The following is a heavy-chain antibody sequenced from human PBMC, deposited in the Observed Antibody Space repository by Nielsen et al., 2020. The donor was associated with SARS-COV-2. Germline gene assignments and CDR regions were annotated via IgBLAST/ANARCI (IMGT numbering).Heavy chain of an antibody. D-gene: IGHD3-22*01. CDR1: GFTFSSYD. Sequence: GESLKISCAASGFTFSSYDMGWVRQAPGKGLEWVSAISGSGGSTYYADSVKGRFTISRDNSRNTLYLQMSSLRTEDTAVYFCVKEDSAYYDYWGQGTLVTVSS. V-gene: IGHV3-23*01. CDR3: VKEDSAYYDY. CDR2: ISGSGGST. J-gene: IGHJ4*02.